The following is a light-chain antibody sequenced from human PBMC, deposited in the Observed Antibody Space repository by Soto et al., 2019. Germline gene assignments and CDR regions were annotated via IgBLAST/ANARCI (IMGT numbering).Light chain of an antibody. CDR3: HQHNSNSTRT. V-gene: IGKV1-5*03. CDR2: KAS. Sequence: DIQMTQSPSTLSASVGDRVTITCRASQGVSYWLAWYQQKPGKAPKLLIYKASNLAAGVPSRFRGSGSGTEFTLTINSLQPDDFATYYCHQHNSNSTRTFGQGTKVEIK. J-gene: IGKJ1*01. CDR1: QGVSYW.